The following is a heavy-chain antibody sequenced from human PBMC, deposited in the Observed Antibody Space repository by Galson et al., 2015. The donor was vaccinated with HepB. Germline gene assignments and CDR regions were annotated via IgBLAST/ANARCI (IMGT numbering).Heavy chain of an antibody. CDR2: IKSKTDGGTT. CDR1: GFTFSNAW. Sequence: SLRLSCAASGFTFSNAWMSWVRQAPGKGLEWVGRIKSKTDGGTTDYAAPVKGRFTISRDDSKNTLYLQMNSLKTEDTAVYYCTTASPPYCSSTSCYGGWFDPWGQGTLVTVSS. D-gene: IGHD2-2*01. CDR3: TTASPPYCSSTSCYGGWFDP. J-gene: IGHJ5*02. V-gene: IGHV3-15*01.